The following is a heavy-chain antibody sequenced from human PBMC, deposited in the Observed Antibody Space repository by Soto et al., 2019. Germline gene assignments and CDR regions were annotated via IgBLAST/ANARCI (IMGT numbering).Heavy chain of an antibody. CDR1: EFSFSDYW. V-gene: IGHV3-7*05. J-gene: IGHJ6*02. D-gene: IGHD1-26*01. CDR3: ARDRIVGATKVHYYGMDV. CDR2: LDQGGGEK. Sequence: PGGSLRLSCAASEFSFSDYWMAWVRQAPGKGLEWVANLDQGGGEKHYVDSVKGRFTISRDNAKNTLYLQMNSLRAEDTAVYYCARDRIVGATKVHYYGMDVWGQGTTVTVSS.